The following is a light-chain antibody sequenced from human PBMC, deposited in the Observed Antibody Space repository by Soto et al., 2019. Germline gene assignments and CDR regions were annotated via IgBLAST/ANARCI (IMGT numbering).Light chain of an antibody. V-gene: IGKV1-5*03. CDR3: LQYANYRT. Sequence: DIQMTQSPSTLSASVGDRVTITCRASQSIGTSLAWYQQKPGKAPNLLIYKASNLESGVPSRFSGSGSGTEFTLTITSLQPDDFATFYCLQYANYRTFGQGTKVEI. J-gene: IGKJ1*01. CDR1: QSIGTS. CDR2: KAS.